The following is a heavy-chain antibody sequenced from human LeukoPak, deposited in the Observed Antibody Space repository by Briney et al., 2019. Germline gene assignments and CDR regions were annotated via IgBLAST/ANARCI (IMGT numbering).Heavy chain of an antibody. D-gene: IGHD3-3*01. J-gene: IGHJ4*02. V-gene: IGHV1-69*04. CDR3: AREAHDVDFWSGPFDY. CDR2: IIPILGIA. Sequence: GASVKVSCKASGGTFSSYAISWVRQAPGQGLEWMGRIIPILGIANYAQKFQGRVTITADKSTSTAYMELSSLRSEDTAVYYCAREAHDVDFWSGPFDYWGQGTLVTVFS. CDR1: GGTFSSYA.